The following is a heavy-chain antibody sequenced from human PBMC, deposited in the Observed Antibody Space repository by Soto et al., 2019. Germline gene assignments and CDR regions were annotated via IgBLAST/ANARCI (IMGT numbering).Heavy chain of an antibody. CDR3: ARLTHTPYYGMDV. V-gene: IGHV5-51*01. CDR1: GYSFTSYW. CDR2: IYPGDSDT. J-gene: IGHJ6*02. Sequence: GESLKISCKGSGYSFTSYWIGWVRQMPGKGLEWMGIIYPGDSDTRYSPSFQGQVTISADRSISTAYLQWSSLKASDTAMYYCARLTHTPYYGMDVWGQGTTVTVSS.